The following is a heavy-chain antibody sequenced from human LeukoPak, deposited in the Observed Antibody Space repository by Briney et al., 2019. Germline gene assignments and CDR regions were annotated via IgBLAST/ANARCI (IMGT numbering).Heavy chain of an antibody. D-gene: IGHD2-2*01. CDR2: ISSSGDST. CDR1: RSTFNTYA. Sequence: PGGSLRLSFAASRSTFNTYAMSWVRQAPGKGLGWVSGISSSGDSTYYADSVKGRFTISRHNSKSILYLQMNSLRAEDTAVYYCARARYCSSTSCYLDYWGQGTLVTVSS. J-gene: IGHJ4*02. V-gene: IGHV3-23*01. CDR3: ARARYCSSTSCYLDY.